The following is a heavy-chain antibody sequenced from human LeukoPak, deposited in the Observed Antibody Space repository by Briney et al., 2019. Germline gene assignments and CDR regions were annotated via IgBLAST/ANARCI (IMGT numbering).Heavy chain of an antibody. D-gene: IGHD1-26*01. CDR3: AGDSGSYSGYYYYYYMDV. CDR1: GYSISSGYY. CDR2: IYHRGRT. Sequence: KPSETLSLTCTVSGYSISSGYYWGWIRPPPGKGLEWIGRIYHRGRTYYTPSLKRRVTISVDTSKNQFSLKLSSVTAADTAVYYCAGDSGSYSGYYYYYYMDVWGKGTTVTVSS. J-gene: IGHJ6*03. V-gene: IGHV4-38-2*02.